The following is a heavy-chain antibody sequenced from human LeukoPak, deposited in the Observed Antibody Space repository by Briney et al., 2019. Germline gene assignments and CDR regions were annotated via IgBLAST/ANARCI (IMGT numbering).Heavy chain of an antibody. D-gene: IGHD3-22*01. CDR3: ARGLVVPYYYYYYGMDV. J-gene: IGHJ6*02. Sequence: ASVKVSCKASGYTFTGYYMHWVRQAPGQGLEWMGWINPNSGGTNYTQKFQGRVTMTRDTSISTAYMELSRLRSEDTAVYYCARGLVVPYYYYYYGMDVWGQGTTVTVSS. V-gene: IGHV1-2*02. CDR2: INPNSGGT. CDR1: GYTFTGYY.